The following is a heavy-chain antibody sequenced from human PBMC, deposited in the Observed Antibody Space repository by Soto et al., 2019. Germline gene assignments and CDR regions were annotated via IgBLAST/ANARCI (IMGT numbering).Heavy chain of an antibody. V-gene: IGHV1-18*01. J-gene: IGHJ2*01. Sequence: QVPVVQSGAEVKKPGASVKVACKASGYSFDTFGMSWVRQAPGQGLEWMGWISIEKGDTNSAQKFQDRVTMTTDTSTSTAYMELRSLISDDTAVYYCARCYCSVGSCFTCWHFDLWGRGTLVTVSS. CDR2: ISIEKGDT. CDR3: ARCYCSVGSCFTCWHFDL. D-gene: IGHD2-15*01. CDR1: GYSFDTFG.